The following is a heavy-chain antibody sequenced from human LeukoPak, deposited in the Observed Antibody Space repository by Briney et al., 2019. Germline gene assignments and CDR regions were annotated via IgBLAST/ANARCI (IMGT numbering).Heavy chain of an antibody. V-gene: IGHV1-18*01. Sequence: GASVKVSCKASGYTFTSYGISWVRQAPGQGLEWMGWISAYNGNTNYAQKLQGRVTMTTDTSTSTAYMELRSLRSDNTAVYYCASSLGYSYGYGEYNWFDPWGQGTLVTVSS. J-gene: IGHJ5*02. CDR2: ISAYNGNT. CDR3: ASSLGYSYGYGEYNWFDP. D-gene: IGHD5-18*01. CDR1: GYTFTSYG.